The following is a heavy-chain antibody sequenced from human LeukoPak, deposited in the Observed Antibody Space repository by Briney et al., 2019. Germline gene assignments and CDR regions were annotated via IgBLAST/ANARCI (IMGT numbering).Heavy chain of an antibody. CDR3: AIDYYYDSSGYHRLFDY. Sequence: GGSLRLSCAASGFTFSSYCMHWVRQAPGKGLVWVSRINRDGSDTNYADSVKGRFTISRDNAKNTLYLQMNSLRAEDTAVYYCAIDYYYDSSGYHRLFDYWGQGTLVTVSS. V-gene: IGHV3-74*01. D-gene: IGHD3-22*01. J-gene: IGHJ4*02. CDR2: INRDGSDT. CDR1: GFTFSSYC.